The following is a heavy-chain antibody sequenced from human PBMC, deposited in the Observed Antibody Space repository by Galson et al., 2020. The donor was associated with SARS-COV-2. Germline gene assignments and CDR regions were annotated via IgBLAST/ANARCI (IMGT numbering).Heavy chain of an antibody. CDR3: ATTTPIAAAAFNWFDP. Sequence: ASVKVSCRVSGYTLTELSMHWVRQAPGKGLEWMGGFDPEDGETIYAQKFQGRVTITEDTSTDTAYMELSSLRSEDTAVYYCATTTPIAAAAFNWFDPGGQGTLVTVSS. V-gene: IGHV1-24*01. CDR1: GYTLTELS. J-gene: IGHJ5*02. CDR2: FDPEDGET. D-gene: IGHD6-13*01.